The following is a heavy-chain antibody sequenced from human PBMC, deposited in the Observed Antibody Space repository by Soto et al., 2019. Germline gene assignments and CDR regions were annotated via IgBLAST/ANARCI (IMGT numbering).Heavy chain of an antibody. J-gene: IGHJ5*02. CDR2: IKSKTDGGTT. D-gene: IGHD1-26*01. CDR1: GFTFTNAW. CDR3: TTIIPKANWELGP. V-gene: IGHV3-15*05. Sequence: GGSLRLSCAASGFTFTNAWMSWVRQAPGKGLEWVGRIKSKTDGGTTDYAGPVKGRFTISRDDSKKTLYVQMNSLKTEDTAVYYCTTIIPKANWELGPWGQGTLVTVSS.